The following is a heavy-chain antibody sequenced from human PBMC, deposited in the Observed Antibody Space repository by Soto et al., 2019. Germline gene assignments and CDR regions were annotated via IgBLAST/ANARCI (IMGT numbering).Heavy chain of an antibody. CDR1: GYSFTSYW. V-gene: IGHV5-51*01. J-gene: IGHJ3*02. Sequence: DTLKISCKGSGYSFTSYWIGWGRQMPGKGLEWMGILYPGDSDTIYSPSFQGQVTISADKSVTTAYLQWSSLKASDTDMYYCARRVQIWPYTSTHFYALAIWGQGTMVTVSS. CDR3: ARRVQIWPYTSTHFYALAI. D-gene: IGHD2-2*01. CDR2: LYPGDSDT.